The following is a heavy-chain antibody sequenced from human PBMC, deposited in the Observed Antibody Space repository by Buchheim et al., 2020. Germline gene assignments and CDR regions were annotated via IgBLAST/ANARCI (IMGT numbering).Heavy chain of an antibody. Sequence: QVQLVESGGGVVQPGKSLRLSCAASGFTFGSYGMHWVRQAPGKGLEWVAVISFDGNNKYSADSVRGRFTISRDNSNNTLYLQMNSLRPEDTAVYYCARGVYGGNFWDPFDNWGQGTL. D-gene: IGHD4-23*01. V-gene: IGHV3-30*03. J-gene: IGHJ4*02. CDR3: ARGVYGGNFWDPFDN. CDR1: GFTFGSYG. CDR2: ISFDGNNK.